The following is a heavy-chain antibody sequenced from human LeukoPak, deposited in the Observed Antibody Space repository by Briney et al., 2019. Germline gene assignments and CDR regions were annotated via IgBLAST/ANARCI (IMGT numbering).Heavy chain of an antibody. V-gene: IGHV4-39*07. Sequence: SETLSLTCTVSGGSISSSGYCWGWIRQPPGKGLEWIGCIDYSGNTNYNPSLKSRVTISADTSKNQFSLKVTSVTAADTAVYYCARGGGDLTGGFRWFDPWGQGTLVTVSS. CDR2: IDYSGNT. CDR3: ARGGGDLTGGFRWFDP. CDR1: GGSISSSGYC. D-gene: IGHD7-27*01. J-gene: IGHJ5*02.